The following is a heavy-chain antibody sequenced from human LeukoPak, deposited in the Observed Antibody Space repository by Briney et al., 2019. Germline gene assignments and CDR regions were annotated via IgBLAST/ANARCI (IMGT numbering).Heavy chain of an antibody. CDR3: ARDYYGSGSYDY. CDR2: ISAYNGNT. V-gene: IGHV1-18*04. D-gene: IGHD3-10*01. CDR1: GYTFTVCY. J-gene: IGHJ4*02. Sequence: ASVKVSCKASGYTFTVCYLHWVRQAPGQGLEWMGWISAYNGNTNYAQKLQGRVTMTTDTSTSTAYMELRSLRSDDTAVYYCARDYYGSGSYDYWGQGTLVTVSS.